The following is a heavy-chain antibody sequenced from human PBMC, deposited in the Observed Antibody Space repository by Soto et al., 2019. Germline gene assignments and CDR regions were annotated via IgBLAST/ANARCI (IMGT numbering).Heavy chain of an antibody. J-gene: IGHJ5*02. Sequence: QVQLQESGPGLVKPSETLSLTCTVSGGSISSYYWSWIRQPPGKGLEWIGYIYYSGSTNYNPSLKSRVTISVDTSKNQFSLQLSSVTAADTAVYYCARHPIGKGSWFDPWGQGTLVTVSS. CDR2: IYYSGST. CDR3: ARHPIGKGSWFDP. D-gene: IGHD3-10*01. CDR1: GGSISSYY. V-gene: IGHV4-59*08.